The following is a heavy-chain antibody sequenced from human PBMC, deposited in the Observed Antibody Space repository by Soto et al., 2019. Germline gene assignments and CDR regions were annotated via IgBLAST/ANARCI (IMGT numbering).Heavy chain of an antibody. CDR2: IYPGDSDT. CDR3: AKDSYNDFWPGHYYHLDY. D-gene: IGHD3-3*01. J-gene: IGHJ4*02. V-gene: IGHV5-51*01. Sequence: PGESLKISCKGSGYSFTSYWIGWVRQMPGKGLEWMGIIYPGDSDTKYSPSFQGQVTISADKSISTAYLQMDTLRAEDTAIYYCAKDSYNDFWPGHYYHLDYWGQGTQVTVSS. CDR1: GYSFTSYW.